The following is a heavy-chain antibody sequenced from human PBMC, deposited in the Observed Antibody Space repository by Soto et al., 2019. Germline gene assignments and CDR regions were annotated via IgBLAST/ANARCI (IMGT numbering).Heavy chain of an antibody. CDR2: IYYSGST. Sequence: SETLSLTCTVSGGSISSGDYYWSWIRQPPGKGLEWIGYIYYSGSTYYNPSLKSRVTISVDTSKNQFSMKLSSVTAAVTAVYYCARDQGYDSSGYYLRYFDYWGQGTLVTVS. J-gene: IGHJ4*02. V-gene: IGHV4-30-4*01. CDR1: GGSISSGDYY. CDR3: ARDQGYDSSGYYLRYFDY. D-gene: IGHD3-22*01.